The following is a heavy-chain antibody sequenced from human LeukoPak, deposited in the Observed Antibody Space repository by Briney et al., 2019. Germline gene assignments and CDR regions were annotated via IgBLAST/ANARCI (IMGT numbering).Heavy chain of an antibody. CDR3: ARDKFVLGGSGSYRWFDP. J-gene: IGHJ5*02. CDR1: GYTLTELS. CDR2: FDPEDGET. D-gene: IGHD3-10*01. Sequence: ASVKVSCKVSGYTLTELSMHWVRQAPGKGLEWMGGFDPEDGETIYAQKFQGRVTMTTDTSTSTAYMELRSLRSDDTAVYYCARDKFVLGGSGSYRWFDPWGQGTLVTVSS. V-gene: IGHV1-24*01.